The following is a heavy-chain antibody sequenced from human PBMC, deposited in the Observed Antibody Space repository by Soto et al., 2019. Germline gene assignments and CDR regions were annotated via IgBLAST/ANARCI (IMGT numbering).Heavy chain of an antibody. J-gene: IGHJ4*02. CDR1: GDSIGTTHSY. D-gene: IGHD2-8*01. Sequence: QVQLLESGPGLVKPSETLSLTCTVSGDSIGTTHSYWAWIRQSPGKGLEWIGNIHYSGSTYYMPSLRSRVTFSVDTSKNQSSLRLTSVTTEDTAVYYCARHEGNGNVWPLDYWGQGILVTVSS. CDR2: IHYSGST. CDR3: ARHEGNGNVWPLDY. V-gene: IGHV4-39*01.